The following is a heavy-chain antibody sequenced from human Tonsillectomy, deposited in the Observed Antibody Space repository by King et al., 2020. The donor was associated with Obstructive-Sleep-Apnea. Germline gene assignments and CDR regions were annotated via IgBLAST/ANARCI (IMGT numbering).Heavy chain of an antibody. CDR2: ISYDGSNK. V-gene: IGHV3-30*18. Sequence: VQLVESGGGVVQPGRSLRLSCAASGFTFSSYGMHWVRQAPGKGLELVAVISYDGSNKYYADSVKGRFTISRDNSKNTRYLQMTSLRAEDTAVYYCAKGVQVAARPRIDYWGQGTLVTVSS. J-gene: IGHJ4*02. D-gene: IGHD6-6*01. CDR3: AKGVQVAARPRIDY. CDR1: GFTFSSYG.